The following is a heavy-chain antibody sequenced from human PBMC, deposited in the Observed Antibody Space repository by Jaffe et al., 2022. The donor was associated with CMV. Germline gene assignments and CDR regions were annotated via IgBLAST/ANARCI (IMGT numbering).Heavy chain of an antibody. CDR1: GFTFSSYA. J-gene: IGHJ3*02. D-gene: IGHD1-26*01. V-gene: IGHV3-23*01. CDR3: AKDGVVGATQYDAFDI. Sequence: EVQLLESGGGLVQPGGSLRLSCAASGFTFSSYAMSWVRQAPGKGLEWVSAISGSGGSTYYADSVKGRFTISRDNSKNTLYLQMNSLRAEDTAVYYCAKDGVVGATQYDAFDIWGQGTMVTVSS. CDR2: ISGSGGST.